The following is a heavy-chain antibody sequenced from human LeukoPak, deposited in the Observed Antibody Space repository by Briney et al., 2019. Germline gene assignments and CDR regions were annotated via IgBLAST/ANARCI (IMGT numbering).Heavy chain of an antibody. CDR2: IIPIVGTT. CDR3: ARGGYYYDSSGYSHLPDY. CDR1: GGTFSSYA. V-gene: IGHV1-69*13. D-gene: IGHD3-22*01. J-gene: IGHJ4*02. Sequence: GASVNVSCKASGGTFSSYAFSWVRQAPGQGLERMGGIIPIVGTTNYAQMFQGRVTITADESTSTAYMELSSLRSEDTAVYYCARGGYYYDSSGYSHLPDYWGQGTLVTVSA.